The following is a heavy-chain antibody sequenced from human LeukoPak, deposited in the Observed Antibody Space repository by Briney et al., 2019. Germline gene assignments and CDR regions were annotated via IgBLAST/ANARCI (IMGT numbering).Heavy chain of an antibody. V-gene: IGHV3-30*18. J-gene: IGHJ4*02. CDR3: AKAPYCSGGSCYSDYFDY. CDR1: GFTFSSYD. D-gene: IGHD2-15*01. CDR2: ISYDGSNK. Sequence: GGSLRLSCAASGFTFSSYDMHWVRQAPGKGLEWVAFISYDGSNKFYADSVKGRFTISRDNSKDTLYLQMNSLRPEDTAVYHCAKAPYCSGGSCYSDYFDYWGQGTLVTVSS.